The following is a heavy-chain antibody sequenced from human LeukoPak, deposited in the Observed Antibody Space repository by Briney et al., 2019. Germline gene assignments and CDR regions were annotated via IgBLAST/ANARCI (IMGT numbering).Heavy chain of an antibody. Sequence: ASVKVSCKASGYTFTSYYMHWVRQAPGQGLEWMGIINPSGGSTSYVQKFQGRVTMTRDTSTSTVYMELSSLRSEDTAVYYCARDGSTAAGMRPMDVWGQGTTVTVSS. V-gene: IGHV1-46*01. CDR3: ARDGSTAAGMRPMDV. CDR2: INPSGGST. CDR1: GYTFTSYY. J-gene: IGHJ6*02. D-gene: IGHD6-13*01.